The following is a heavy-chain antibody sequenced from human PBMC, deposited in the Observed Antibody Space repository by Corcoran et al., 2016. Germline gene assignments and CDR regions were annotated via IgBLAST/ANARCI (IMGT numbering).Heavy chain of an antibody. CDR3: ARGEDIVVVVAEGGWFDP. CDR1: GYTFTSYY. Sequence: QVQLVQSGAEVKKPGASVKVSCKASGYTFTSYYMHWVRQAPGQGLEWMGIINPSGGSTSYAQKFQGRVTMTRDTSTSTVYMELSSLRSEDTAVYCCARGEDIVVVVAEGGWFDPWGQGTLVTVSS. V-gene: IGHV1-46*01. D-gene: IGHD2-15*01. J-gene: IGHJ5*02. CDR2: INPSGGST.